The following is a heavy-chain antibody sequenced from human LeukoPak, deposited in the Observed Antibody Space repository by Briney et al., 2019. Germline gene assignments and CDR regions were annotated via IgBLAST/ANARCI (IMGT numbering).Heavy chain of an antibody. CDR3: ARGQGDY. V-gene: IGHV3-9*01. CDR2: IGWNSGSI. Sequence: GRSLRLSCAASGFTFEAYAMHWVRQTPGKGLEWVSGIGWNSGSIGYADSVKGRFTISRDNAKNSLYLQMNSLRAEDTAVYYCARGQGDYWGQGTLVTVSS. J-gene: IGHJ4*02. CDR1: GFTFEAYA.